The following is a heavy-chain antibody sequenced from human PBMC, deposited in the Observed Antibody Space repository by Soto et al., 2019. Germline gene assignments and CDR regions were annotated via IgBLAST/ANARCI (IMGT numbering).Heavy chain of an antibody. CDR1: GFTFRSYV. CDR2: TSYDGSGK. D-gene: IGHD3-16*01. V-gene: IGHV3-30*19. J-gene: IGHJ1*01. CDR3: ARWGTTGGLDD. Sequence: QVQLVESGGGVVQPGTSLRLSCVGSGFTFRSYVIHWVRQAPGKGLEWVALTSYDGSGKYYGDSVRGRFSISRDNSRNTVDLQMDSLRLEDTDLYYCARWGTTGGLDDWGQGTLVSVSS.